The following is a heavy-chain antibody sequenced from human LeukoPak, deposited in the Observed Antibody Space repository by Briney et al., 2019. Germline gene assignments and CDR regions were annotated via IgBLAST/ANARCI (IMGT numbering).Heavy chain of an antibody. CDR2: ISSSGSTI. V-gene: IGHV3-48*03. J-gene: IGHJ4*02. CDR1: GFTFSSYE. CDR3: ARDGYASTRVFDY. Sequence: QPGRSLRLSCAASGFTFSSYEMNWVRQAPGKGLEWVAYISSSGSTIYYADSVKGRFTISRDNAKNSVYLQMNSLRAEDTAVYYCARDGYASTRVFDYWGQGTLGTISS. D-gene: IGHD6-13*01.